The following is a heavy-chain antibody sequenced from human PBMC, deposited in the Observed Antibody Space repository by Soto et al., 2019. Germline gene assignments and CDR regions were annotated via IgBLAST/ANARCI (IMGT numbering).Heavy chain of an antibody. CDR1: GFIFSDYG. CDR2: INAPSTST. V-gene: IGHV3-48*02. Sequence: EVHLVESGGGLVQPGGSLRLSCAASGFIFSDYGLTWVRQAPGKGLEWVSHINAPSTSTLYADSVRGRFTISGDNAKNSVYLQMSSLSDEDTAVYYCTRDPEGDLDFDYWGQGTLVTVSS. D-gene: IGHD2-21*02. J-gene: IGHJ4*02. CDR3: TRDPEGDLDFDY.